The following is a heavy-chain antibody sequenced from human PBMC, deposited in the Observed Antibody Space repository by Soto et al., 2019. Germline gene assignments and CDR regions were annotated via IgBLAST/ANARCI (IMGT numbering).Heavy chain of an antibody. CDR3: AREHDILTGYYNWGWVDGAFDI. CDR1: GGSISSYY. J-gene: IGHJ3*02. V-gene: IGHV4-59*01. Sequence: SETLSLTCTVSGGSISSYYWSWIRKPPGKGLERIGYIYYSGSTNYNPSLKSRVTISVDTSKNQFSLKLSSVTAADTAVYYCAREHDILTGYYNWGWVDGAFDIWGQGTMVTVS. D-gene: IGHD3-9*01. CDR2: IYYSGST.